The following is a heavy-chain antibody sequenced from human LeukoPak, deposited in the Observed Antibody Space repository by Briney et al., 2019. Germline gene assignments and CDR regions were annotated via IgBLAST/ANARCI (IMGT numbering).Heavy chain of an antibody. Sequence: PSETLSLTCTVSGDSISRYYWSWIRQPPGKGLEWIGCINDSGSTNYSPSLKSRVTISADTSKNQFSLKLSSVTAADTAVYYCARVWMGSRGALDIWSQGTMVTVSS. J-gene: IGHJ3*02. D-gene: IGHD3-10*01. CDR3: ARVWMGSRGALDI. CDR2: INDSGST. V-gene: IGHV4-59*08. CDR1: GDSISRYY.